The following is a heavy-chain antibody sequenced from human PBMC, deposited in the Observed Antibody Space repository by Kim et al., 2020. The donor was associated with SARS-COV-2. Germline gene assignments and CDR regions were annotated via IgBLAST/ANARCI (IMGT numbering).Heavy chain of an antibody. CDR3: ARASRGITLWFGELSYYFDY. CDR2: IGTAGDT. Sequence: GGSLRLSCAASGFTFSSYDMHWVRQATGKGLEWVSAIGTAGDTYYPGSVKGRFTISRENAKNSLYLQMNSLRAGDTAVYYCARASRGITLWFGELSYYFDYWGQGTLVTVSS. CDR1: GFTFSSYD. J-gene: IGHJ4*02. V-gene: IGHV3-13*04. D-gene: IGHD3-10*01.